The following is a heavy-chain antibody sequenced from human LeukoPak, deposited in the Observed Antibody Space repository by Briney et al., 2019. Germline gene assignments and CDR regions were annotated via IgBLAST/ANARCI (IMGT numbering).Heavy chain of an antibody. CDR3: ARAARGVIIHFDY. D-gene: IGHD3-10*01. V-gene: IGHV3-11*01. J-gene: IGHJ4*02. Sequence: GGSLRLSCAASGFTSSDYYMSWIRQAPGKGLEWVSYISSSGSTIYYADSVKGRFTISRDNAKNSLYLQMNSLRAEDTAVYYCARAARGVIIHFDYWGQGTLVTVSS. CDR1: GFTSSDYY. CDR2: ISSSGSTI.